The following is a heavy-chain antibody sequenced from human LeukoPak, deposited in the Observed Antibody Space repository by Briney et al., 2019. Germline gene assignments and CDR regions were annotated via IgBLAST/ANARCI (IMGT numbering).Heavy chain of an antibody. J-gene: IGHJ4*02. V-gene: IGHV3-9*01. CDR2: ISWNSGSI. CDR1: GFTFDDYA. Sequence: GGSLRLSCAASGFTFDDYAMHWVRQAPGKGLEWVSGISWNSGSIGYADSVKGRFTISRDNAKNSLYLQMNSLRAEDTAVYYCAREDILTGYDAPDFDYWGQGTLVTVSS. D-gene: IGHD3-9*01. CDR3: AREDILTGYDAPDFDY.